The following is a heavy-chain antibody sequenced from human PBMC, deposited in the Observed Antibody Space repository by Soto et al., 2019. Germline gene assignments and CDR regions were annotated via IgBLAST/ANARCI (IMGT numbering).Heavy chain of an antibody. CDR3: AREGSYHDLNY. Sequence: ASVKVSCKASGYTFTSYGITWVRQAPGQGLEWMGWISGYNGDTNYAQKFQGRVTLTTDTSTSTGYLEVMTLRPGDMAVYYCAREGSYHDLNYWGLGTLVTVSS. CDR2: ISGYNGDT. V-gene: IGHV1-18*03. D-gene: IGHD3-22*01. J-gene: IGHJ4*02. CDR1: GYTFTSYG.